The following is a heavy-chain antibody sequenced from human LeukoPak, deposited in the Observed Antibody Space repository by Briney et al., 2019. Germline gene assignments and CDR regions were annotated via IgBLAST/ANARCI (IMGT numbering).Heavy chain of an antibody. J-gene: IGHJ4*02. CDR3: AKGDSSGWYWYYFDY. Sequence: SGGSLRLSCAASGFTFSSYAMSWVRQAPGKGLEWVSAISGSGGSTYYADSVKGRFTISRDNSKNTLYLQMNSLRAEDTAVYYCAKGDSSGWYWYYFDYWGQGTLVTVSS. CDR2: ISGSGGST. CDR1: GFTFSSYA. D-gene: IGHD6-19*01. V-gene: IGHV3-23*01.